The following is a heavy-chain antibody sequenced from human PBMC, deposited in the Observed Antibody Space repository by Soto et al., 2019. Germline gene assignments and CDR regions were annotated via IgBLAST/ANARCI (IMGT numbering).Heavy chain of an antibody. CDR2: ISAYNGNT. V-gene: IGHV1-18*01. J-gene: IGHJ6*02. Sequence: GASVKGSCKASGYTFTIYVISCVRQAPGQGLGWMGWISAYNGNTNYAQKLQGRVTMTTDTSTSTAYMELRSLRSDDTAVYYCARGLTWNDILTEADYYYGMDVWGQGTTVTVSS. CDR1: GYTFTIYV. CDR3: ARGLTWNDILTEADYYYGMDV. D-gene: IGHD3-9*01.